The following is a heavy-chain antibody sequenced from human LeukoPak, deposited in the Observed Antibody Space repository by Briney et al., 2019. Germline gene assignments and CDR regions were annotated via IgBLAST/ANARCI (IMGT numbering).Heavy chain of an antibody. CDR3: ARGIAARRFDAFDI. CDR2: IYYTGST. Sequence: SETLSLTCTVSGGPISSYYWSWIRQPPGKGLEWIGFIYYTGSTNYNPSLKSRVTISVDTSKSQFSLKVSSVTAADTAVYYCARGIAARRFDAFDIWGQGTMVTVSS. D-gene: IGHD6-6*01. V-gene: IGHV4-59*01. J-gene: IGHJ3*02. CDR1: GGPISSYY.